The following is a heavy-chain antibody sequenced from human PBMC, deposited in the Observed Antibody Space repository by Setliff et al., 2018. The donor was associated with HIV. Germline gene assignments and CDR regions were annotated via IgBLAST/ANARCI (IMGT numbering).Heavy chain of an antibody. D-gene: IGHD2-2*01. J-gene: IGHJ5*02. V-gene: IGHV4-39*07. CDR2: IYYSGFT. CDR1: GDSISSSNYY. Sequence: SETLSLTCSVSGDSISSSNYYWGWIRQPPGKGLEWIGSIYYSGFTYYNPSPKSRVTISVDTSKNQFSLKLSSVTAADTAIYYCARGVGYCSSASCHNWFDPWGQGTLVTVSS. CDR3: ARGVGYCSSASCHNWFDP.